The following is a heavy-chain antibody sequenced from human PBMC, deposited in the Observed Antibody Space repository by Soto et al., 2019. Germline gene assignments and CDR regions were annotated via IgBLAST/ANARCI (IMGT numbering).Heavy chain of an antibody. Sequence: SGKVSCKDSGGSFRRNGISWVRQAPGQGLEWMGGIIPMFGTPNYGQKFRGRVTINADESTSTAYMDLSSLRSDDTAIYYCVRGTRDCSXVSCYTPQGSFYYGMDVWGQGTTVTVSS. J-gene: IGHJ6*02. V-gene: IGHV1-69*13. D-gene: IGHD2-2*02. CDR1: GGSFRRNG. CDR2: IIPMFGTP. CDR3: VRGTRDCSXVSCYTPQGSFYYGMDV.